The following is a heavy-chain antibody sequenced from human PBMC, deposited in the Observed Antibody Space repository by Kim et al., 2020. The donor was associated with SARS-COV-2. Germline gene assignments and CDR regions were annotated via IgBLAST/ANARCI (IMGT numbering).Heavy chain of an antibody. Sequence: GGSLRLSCAASGFTFSSYDMHWVRQATGKGLEWVSAIGTAGDTYYPGSVKGRFTISRENAKNSLYLQMNSLRAGDTAVYYCARGAPYADYDSSGKFDYWGQGTLVTVSS. CDR1: GFTFSSYD. D-gene: IGHD3-22*01. CDR3: ARGAPYADYDSSGKFDY. J-gene: IGHJ4*02. CDR2: IGTAGDT. V-gene: IGHV3-13*01.